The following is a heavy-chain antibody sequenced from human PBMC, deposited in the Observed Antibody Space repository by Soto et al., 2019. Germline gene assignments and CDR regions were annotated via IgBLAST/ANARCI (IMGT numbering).Heavy chain of an antibody. CDR2: IYYSGST. D-gene: IGHD1-1*01. J-gene: IGHJ6*02. CDR1: GGSISSYY. CDR3: ARAGQRTGTTGPYYGMDV. V-gene: IGHV4-59*01. Sequence: SETLSLTCTVSGGSISSYYWSWIRQPPGKGLEWIGYIYYSGSTNYNPSLKSRVTISVDTSKNQFSLKLSSVTAADTAVYYCARAGQRTGTTGPYYGMDVWGQGTTVTVSS.